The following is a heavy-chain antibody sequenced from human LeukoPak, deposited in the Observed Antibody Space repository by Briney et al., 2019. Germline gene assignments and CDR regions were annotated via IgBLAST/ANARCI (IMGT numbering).Heavy chain of an antibody. Sequence: GESLKTSCQGSGYSFTNSWIGWVRQMPGKGLEWMGIIYPGDSDTTYSPSFQGQVTISADKSISTAYLQWSSLKASDTAMYYCASAGDTSDYFYFSAFDIWGQGTMVTVSS. V-gene: IGHV5-51*01. CDR3: ASAGDTSDYFYFSAFDI. CDR1: GYSFTNSW. CDR2: IYPGDSDT. D-gene: IGHD3-22*01. J-gene: IGHJ3*02.